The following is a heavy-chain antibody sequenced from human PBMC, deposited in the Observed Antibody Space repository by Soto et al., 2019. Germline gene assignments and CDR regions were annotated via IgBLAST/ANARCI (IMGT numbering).Heavy chain of an antibody. J-gene: IGHJ3*02. CDR2: ISAYNGNT. D-gene: IGHD3-3*01. CDR1: GYTFTSYG. Sequence: ASVKVSCKASGYTFTSYGISWVRQAPGQGLGWKGWISAYNGNTNYAQKLQGRVTMTTDTSTSTVYMELRSLRSDDTALYYCASPYYDFWSGYDTHAFDIWGQGTMVTVSS. CDR3: ASPYYDFWSGYDTHAFDI. V-gene: IGHV1-18*01.